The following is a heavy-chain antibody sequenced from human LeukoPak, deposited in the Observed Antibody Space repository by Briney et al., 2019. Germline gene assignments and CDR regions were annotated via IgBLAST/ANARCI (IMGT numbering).Heavy chain of an antibody. CDR1: GFTFSSYA. V-gene: IGHV3-23*01. J-gene: IGHJ4*02. CDR3: AKRSGINYGFFDS. CDR2: ISGSGGNT. Sequence: PGGSLRLSCAASGFTFSSYAMNWVRQAPGKGLEWVSSISGSGGNTYYADSVKGRFTVSRDNSKNTLYLQMNSLRSEDTAVYYCAKRSGINYGFFDSWGQGTLVTVSS. D-gene: IGHD1-26*01.